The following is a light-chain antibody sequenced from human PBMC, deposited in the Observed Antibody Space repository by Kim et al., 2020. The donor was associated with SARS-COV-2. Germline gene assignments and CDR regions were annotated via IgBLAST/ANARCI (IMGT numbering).Light chain of an antibody. Sequence: RQTATRNCPGNSNNVGNQGAAWLQQHQGHPPELLSYRNNNRPSGISERFSASRSGNTASLTITALQPEDEADYYCSAWDSSLSAWVFGGGTQLTVL. CDR1: SNNVGNQG. V-gene: IGLV10-54*04. J-gene: IGLJ3*02. CDR3: SAWDSSLSAWV. CDR2: RNN.